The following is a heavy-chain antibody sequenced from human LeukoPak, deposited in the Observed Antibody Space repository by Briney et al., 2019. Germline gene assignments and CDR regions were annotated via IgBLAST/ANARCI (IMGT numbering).Heavy chain of an antibody. D-gene: IGHD1-26*01. CDR3: ARDVGATPGYFDY. V-gene: IGHV4-59*01. CDR2: MYYSGSTNYNPST. J-gene: IGHJ4*02. CDR1: GGSISSYY. Sequence: PSETLSLTCTVSGGSISSYYWSWIRQPPGTGLEWVGYMYYSGSTNYNPSTNYNPSLNSRVTISVDTSKNQFSLKLSSVTAADTAAYYCARDVGATPGYFDYWGQGTLVTVSS.